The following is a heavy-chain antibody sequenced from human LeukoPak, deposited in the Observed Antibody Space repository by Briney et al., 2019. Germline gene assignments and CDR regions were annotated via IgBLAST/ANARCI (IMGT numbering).Heavy chain of an antibody. CDR2: IYYSGST. D-gene: IGHD2-15*01. CDR3: ARHGGSRVSLDY. J-gene: IGHJ4*02. V-gene: IGHV4-39*01. Sequence: SETLSLTCTVSGGSISSSSYYWGWIRQPPGEGLEWIGSIYYSGSTYYNPSLKSRVTISVDTSKNQFSLKLSSVTAADTAVYYCARHGGSRVSLDYWGQGTLVTVSS. CDR1: GGSISSSSYY.